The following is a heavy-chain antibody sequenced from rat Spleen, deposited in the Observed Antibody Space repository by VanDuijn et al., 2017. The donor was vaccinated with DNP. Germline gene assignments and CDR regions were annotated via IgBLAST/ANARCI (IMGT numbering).Heavy chain of an antibody. D-gene: IGHD4-3*01. CDR3: ASHNSGYFDY. V-gene: IGHV5-31*01. CDR1: GFIFSNYW. CDR2: ITNTGDCT. J-gene: IGHJ2*01. Sequence: EVQLVESGGGPVQPGRALKISCIATGFIFSNYWMTWSRQAPGKGLEWVASITNTGDCTYYSDSVTGRFSISGDNAKSTLYLQMDSLRSEDTATYYCASHNSGYFDYWGQGVMVTVSS.